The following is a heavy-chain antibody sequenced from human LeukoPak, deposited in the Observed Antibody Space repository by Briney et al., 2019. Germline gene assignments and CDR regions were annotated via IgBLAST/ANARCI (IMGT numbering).Heavy chain of an antibody. D-gene: IGHD3-9*01. V-gene: IGHV3-7*01. CDR2: IKQDGSEK. CDR1: GFTFSNAW. CDR3: AREAILTGYDDY. Sequence: GGSLRLSCAASGFTFSNAWMSWVRQAPGKGLEWVANIKQDGSEKYYVDSVKGRFTISRDNAKNSLYLQMNSLRAEDTAVYYCAREAILTGYDDYWGQGTLVTVSS. J-gene: IGHJ4*02.